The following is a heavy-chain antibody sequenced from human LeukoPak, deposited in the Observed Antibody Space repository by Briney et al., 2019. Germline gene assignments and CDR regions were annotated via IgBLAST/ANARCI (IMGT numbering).Heavy chain of an antibody. D-gene: IGHD3-9*01. CDR2: IIPIFGTA. J-gene: IGHJ6*02. V-gene: IGHV1-69*06. CDR1: GYTSTSYD. CDR3: ATDTTFDWLLGSIYYYYGMDV. Sequence: GASVKVSCKASGYTSTSYDINWVRQATGQGLEWMGVIIPIFGTANYAQKFQGRVTMTEDTSTDTAYMELSSLRSEDTAVYYCATDTTFDWLLGSIYYYYGMDVWGQGTTVTVSS.